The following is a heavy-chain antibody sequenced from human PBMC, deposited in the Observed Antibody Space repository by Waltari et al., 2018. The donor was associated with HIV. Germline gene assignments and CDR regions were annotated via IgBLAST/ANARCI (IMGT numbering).Heavy chain of an antibody. CDR2: ISDTGGNT. V-gene: IGHV3-23*01. CDR1: GFTFRSYA. J-gene: IGHJ4*02. Sequence: EVQLLESGGGLVQPGGSLRLSCAASGFTFRSYAMSWVRQAPGKGLEWGSRISDTGGNTSYEDSVKGRCTISRDNSKNTLYLQINSLRAEDSAVYFCAKASPQYCTGGVCHLAFDYWGQGTLVTVSS. CDR3: AKASPQYCTGGVCHLAFDY. D-gene: IGHD2-8*02.